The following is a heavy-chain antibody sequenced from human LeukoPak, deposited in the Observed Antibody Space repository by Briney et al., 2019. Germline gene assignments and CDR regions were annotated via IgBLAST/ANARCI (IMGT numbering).Heavy chain of an antibody. J-gene: IGHJ4*02. CDR2: ISSGSTI. CDR3: ARESIAVAGAPFDY. Sequence: GGSLRLSCAASGFTFSSYEMNWVRQAPGRGLEWVSYISSGSTIYDADSVKGRFTISRDNAKNSLYLQMNSLRAEDTAVYYCARESIAVAGAPFDYWGQGTLVTVSS. V-gene: IGHV3-48*03. D-gene: IGHD6-19*01. CDR1: GFTFSSYE.